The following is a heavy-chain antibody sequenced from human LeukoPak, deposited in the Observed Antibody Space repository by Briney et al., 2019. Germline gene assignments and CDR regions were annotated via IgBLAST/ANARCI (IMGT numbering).Heavy chain of an antibody. CDR1: GYTFTSYG. J-gene: IGHJ5*02. CDR3: ARVSEPDYGDYGGWFDP. Sequence: ASVKVSCKASGYTFTSYGISWVRQAPGQGLEWMGWISAYNGNTNYAQKLQGRVTMTTDTSTSTAYMELRSLRSDDTAVYYCARVSEPDYGDYGGWFDPWGQGTLVTVSS. CDR2: ISAYNGNT. V-gene: IGHV1-18*01. D-gene: IGHD4-17*01.